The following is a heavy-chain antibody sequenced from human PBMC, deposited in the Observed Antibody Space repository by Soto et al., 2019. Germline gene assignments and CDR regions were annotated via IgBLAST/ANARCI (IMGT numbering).Heavy chain of an antibody. CDR2: ISYDGSNK. J-gene: IGHJ5*02. Sequence: QVQLVESGGGVVQPGRSLRLSCAASGFTFSSYAMHWVRQAPGKGLEWVAVISYDGSNKYYADSVKGRFTISRDNSQNTLYLQMNSLRAEDTAVYYCARDPEGTYWFDPWGQGTLVTVSS. CDR3: ARDPEGTYWFDP. V-gene: IGHV3-30-3*01. CDR1: GFTFSSYA.